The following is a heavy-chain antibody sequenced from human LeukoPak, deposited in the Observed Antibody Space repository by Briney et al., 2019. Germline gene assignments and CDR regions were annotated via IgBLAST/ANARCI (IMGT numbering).Heavy chain of an antibody. CDR3: AKDTYGRPYYYYMDV. Sequence: GGSLRLSCAASGFTFSSYGMHCVRQAPGKGLEWVAFISYDGSNKYYADSVKGRFTISRDNSKNTLYLQINSLRAEDTAVYYCAKDTYGRPYYYYMDVWGKGTTVTVSS. CDR1: GFTFSSYG. J-gene: IGHJ6*03. D-gene: IGHD3-10*01. CDR2: ISYDGSNK. V-gene: IGHV3-30*02.